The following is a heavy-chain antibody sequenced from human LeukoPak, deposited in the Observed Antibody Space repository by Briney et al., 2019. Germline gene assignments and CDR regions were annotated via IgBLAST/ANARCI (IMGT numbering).Heavy chain of an antibody. D-gene: IGHD1-26*01. CDR3: ARLVGAAWFDS. CDR1: GDSVSTNRAT. CDR2: TYYRSKWNT. V-gene: IGHV6-1*01. Sequence: SQTLSLTCAISGDSVSTNRATWTWLRQSPSRGLEWLGRTYYRSKWNTDYAVSMRSRITINPDTSKSQFSLQLSSVTPEDTAVYYCARLVGAAWFDSWGQGTLVTVSS. J-gene: IGHJ5*01.